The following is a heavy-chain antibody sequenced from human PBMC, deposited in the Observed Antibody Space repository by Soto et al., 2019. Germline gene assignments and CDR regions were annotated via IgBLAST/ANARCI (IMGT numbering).Heavy chain of an antibody. Sequence: QITLKESGPTLVKPTQTLTLTCTFSGFSLSTSGVGVGCVRQPTGKALEWLVVIHWNDDNHYTSSLKTRLTVTEDITKNQVVFTMTNMDPVDTGTYYCIHRRVNGGMDHWGPGILVTVSS. CDR2: IHWNDDN. CDR3: IHRRVNGGMDH. CDR1: GFSLSTSGVG. J-gene: IGHJ4*02. V-gene: IGHV2-5*01.